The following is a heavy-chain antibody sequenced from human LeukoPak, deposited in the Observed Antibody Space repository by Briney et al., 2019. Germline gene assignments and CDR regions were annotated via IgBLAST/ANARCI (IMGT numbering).Heavy chain of an antibody. CDR2: IDWDDDK. CDR1: GFSLSTSGMR. V-gene: IGHV2-70*04. D-gene: IGHD6-19*01. J-gene: IGHJ4*02. Sequence: SGPTLVNPTQTLTLTCTFSGFSLSTSGMRVCWIRQPPGKTLEWLARIDWDDDKFYSTSLKTRLTISKDTSKNQVVLTMTNMDPVDTATYYCARIRVGWAFDYWGQGTLVTVSS. CDR3: ARIRVGWAFDY.